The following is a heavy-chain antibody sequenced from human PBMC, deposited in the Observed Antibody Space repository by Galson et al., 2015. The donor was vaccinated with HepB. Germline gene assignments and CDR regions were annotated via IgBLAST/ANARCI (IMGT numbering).Heavy chain of an antibody. V-gene: IGHV1-69*13. D-gene: IGHD5-24*01. CDR3: ARESPVDLVEMATIEGYYGMDV. CDR2: IIPIFGTA. Sequence: SVKVSCKASGGTFSSYAISWVRQAPGQGLEWMGGIIPIFGTANYAQKFQGRVTITADESTSTAYMELSSLRSEDTAVYYCARESPVDLVEMATIEGYYGMDVWGQGTTVTVSS. J-gene: IGHJ6*02. CDR1: GGTFSSYA.